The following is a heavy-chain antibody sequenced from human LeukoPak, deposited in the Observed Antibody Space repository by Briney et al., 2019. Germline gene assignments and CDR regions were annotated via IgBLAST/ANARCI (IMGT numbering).Heavy chain of an antibody. Sequence: GGSLRLSCAVSGFTFSNAWMNWVRQAPGKGLEWVGRIKSKTDGGTTDYAAPVKGRFTISRDDSKNTLYLQMNSLRTEDTAVYYCITDDFTLVRGVIIDYWGQGTLVTVSS. CDR3: ITDDFTLVRGVIIDY. J-gene: IGHJ4*02. D-gene: IGHD3-10*01. CDR1: GFTFSNAW. V-gene: IGHV3-15*01. CDR2: IKSKTDGGTT.